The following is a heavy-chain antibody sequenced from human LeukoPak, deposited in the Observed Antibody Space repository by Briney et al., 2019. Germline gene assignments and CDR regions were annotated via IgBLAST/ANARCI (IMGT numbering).Heavy chain of an antibody. Sequence: PGRSLRLSCAASGFTFSSYGMHWVRQAPGKGLEWVAVISYDGSNKYYADSVKGRFTISRDNSKNTLYLQMNSLRAEDTAVYYCARAATTVTTPLKYYYYYYGMDVWGQGTTVTVSS. CDR1: GFTFSSYG. CDR2: ISYDGSNK. CDR3: ARAATTVTTPLKYYYYYYGMDV. J-gene: IGHJ6*02. D-gene: IGHD4-17*01. V-gene: IGHV3-30*03.